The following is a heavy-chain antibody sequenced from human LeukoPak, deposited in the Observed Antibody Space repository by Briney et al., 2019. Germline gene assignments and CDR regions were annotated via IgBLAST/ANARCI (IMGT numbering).Heavy chain of an antibody. CDR1: GGSISSGGYY. CDR2: IYYSGST. D-gene: IGHD1-26*01. V-gene: IGHV4-31*03. J-gene: IGHJ4*02. Sequence: SETLSLTCTVSGGSISSGGYYWSWIRQHPGKGLEWIGYIYYSGSTYYNPSLKSRVTISVDTSKNQFSLKLSSVTAADTAVYYCARDPGYGGRYYRPRYYFDYWGQGTLVTVSS. CDR3: ARDPGYGGRYYRPRYYFDY.